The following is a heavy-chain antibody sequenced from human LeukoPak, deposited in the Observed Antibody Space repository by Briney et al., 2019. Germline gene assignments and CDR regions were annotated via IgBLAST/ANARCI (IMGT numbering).Heavy chain of an antibody. D-gene: IGHD3-9*01. CDR3: ARDSYDILIGVGSDY. J-gene: IGHJ4*02. CDR2: IKQDGSEK. Sequence: GGSLRLSCVASGFTFSSDWMSWVRQAPGKGLEWVANIKQDGSEKYYVDSVKGRFTISRDNAKNSLYLQMNSLRAEDTAVYYCARDSYDILIGVGSDYWGQGTLVTVSS. CDR1: GFTFSSDW. V-gene: IGHV3-7*01.